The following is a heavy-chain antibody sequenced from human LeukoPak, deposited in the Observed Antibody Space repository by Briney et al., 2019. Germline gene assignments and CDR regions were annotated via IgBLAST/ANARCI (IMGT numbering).Heavy chain of an antibody. V-gene: IGHV4-39*07. J-gene: IGHJ4*02. Sequence: PSETLSLTCTVSGGSISSSSYYWGWIRQPPGKGLEWIGSIYYSGSTYYNPSLKSRVTISVDTSKNQFSLKLSSVTAADTAVYYCARGYSYGSTYYFDYWGQGTLVTVSS. CDR2: IYYSGST. D-gene: IGHD5-18*01. CDR1: GGSISSSSYY. CDR3: ARGYSYGSTYYFDY.